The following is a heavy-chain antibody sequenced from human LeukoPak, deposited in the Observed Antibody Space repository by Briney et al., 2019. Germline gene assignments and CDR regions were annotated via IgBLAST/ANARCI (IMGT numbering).Heavy chain of an antibody. D-gene: IGHD3-10*01. CDR2: ISSSGSTI. CDR1: GFTFSDYY. V-gene: IGHV3-11*01. J-gene: IGHJ6*02. Sequence: TPGGSLRLSCAASGFTFSDYYMSWIRHAPGKGREWVSYISSSGSTIYCADTVKGRFTISRDNAKNSLYLQMNSLRAEDTAVYYCARSGTGTGYYYYGMDVWGQGTTVTVSS. CDR3: ARSGTGTGYYYYGMDV.